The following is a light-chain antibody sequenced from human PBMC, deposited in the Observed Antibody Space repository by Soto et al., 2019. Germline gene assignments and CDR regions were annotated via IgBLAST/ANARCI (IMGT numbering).Light chain of an antibody. CDR1: SSNIGAGYD. J-gene: IGLJ7*01. CDR3: QAYDGSLSGAV. CDR2: GNS. Sequence: QSVLTQPPSVSGAPGQRVTISCTGSSSNIGAGYDVHWYQQLPGTAPKLLIYGNSNRPSGVPDRFSGSKTATSASLAITGLQAEDEADYYCQAYDGSLSGAVFGGGTQLTVL. V-gene: IGLV1-40*01.